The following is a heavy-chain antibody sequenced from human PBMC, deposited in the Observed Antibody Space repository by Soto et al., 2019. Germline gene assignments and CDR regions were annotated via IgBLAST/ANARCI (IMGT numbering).Heavy chain of an antibody. CDR3: SKADIVVVVAAMAIRFDP. CDR2: ISGSGGST. V-gene: IGHV3-23*01. Sequence: EVQLLESGGGLVQPGGSLRLSCAASGFTFSSYAMSWVRQAPGKGLEWVSAISGSGGSTYYADSVKGRFTISRDNSKNTLYLQMNSLRAEDTAVYYCSKADIVVVVAAMAIRFDPCGQGTLVTVSS. D-gene: IGHD2-15*01. J-gene: IGHJ5*02. CDR1: GFTFSSYA.